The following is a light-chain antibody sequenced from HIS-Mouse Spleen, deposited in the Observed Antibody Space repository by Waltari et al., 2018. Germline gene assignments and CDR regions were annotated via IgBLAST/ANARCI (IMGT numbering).Light chain of an antibody. CDR3: QVWDSSSDHYV. CDR1: NIGSKS. V-gene: IGLV3-21*02. J-gene: IGLJ1*01. Sequence: SYVLTQPPSVSVAPGQTARITCGGNNIGSKSVHLYQQKPGQAPVLVVYDDNDRASGLPERFSGSKSGNPATLTISRVEAGDEDDYYFQVWDSSSDHYVFGTGTKVTVL. CDR2: DDN.